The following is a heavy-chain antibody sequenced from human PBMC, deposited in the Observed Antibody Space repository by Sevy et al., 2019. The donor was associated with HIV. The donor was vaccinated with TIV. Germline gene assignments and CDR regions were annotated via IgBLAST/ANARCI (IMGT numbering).Heavy chain of an antibody. V-gene: IGHV3-53*01. CDR3: ARERLVSAGGYYNYYFGMDV. CDR1: GFDVNENY. D-gene: IGHD3-3*01. J-gene: IGHJ6*02. CDR2: IYSGDTGGST. Sequence: GGSLRLSCAASGFDVNENYMSWVRQAPGKGLEWVSIIYSGDTGGSTCYADSGKGRLIISRDNSQNTLYLQINSLRPEDTAVYYCARERLVSAGGYYNYYFGMDVWGQGTTVTVSS.